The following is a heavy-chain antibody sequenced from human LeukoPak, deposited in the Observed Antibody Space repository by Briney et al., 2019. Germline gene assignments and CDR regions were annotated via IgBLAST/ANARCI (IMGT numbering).Heavy chain of an antibody. J-gene: IGHJ4*02. CDR2: ISSSSTTI. Sequence: PGGSLRLSCAASGFTFSSYSMSWVRQAPGKGLEWVSYISSSSTTIYYADSVKGRFTISRDNAKNSLYLQMNSLRAEDTAVYYCARDSYYDFWSGYSGRGDYWGQGTLVTVSS. V-gene: IGHV3-48*01. CDR1: GFTFSSYS. CDR3: ARDSYYDFWSGYSGRGDY. D-gene: IGHD3-3*01.